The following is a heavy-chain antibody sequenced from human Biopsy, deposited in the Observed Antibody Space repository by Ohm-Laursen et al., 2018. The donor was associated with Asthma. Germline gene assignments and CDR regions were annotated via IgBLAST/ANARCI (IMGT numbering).Heavy chain of an antibody. J-gene: IGHJ6*02. V-gene: IGHV3-30*03. D-gene: IGHD6-13*01. Sequence: SLRLSCSASGFTLSSYVMHWVRQAPGKGLDWVALISFDPLNKQYADWVRGRFTVSRDSSKNTLYLQMNSLRADDMAVYYCARVPVAAAGPYYYGMDVWGQGTTVTVSS. CDR2: ISFDPLNK. CDR3: ARVPVAAAGPYYYGMDV. CDR1: GFTLSSYV.